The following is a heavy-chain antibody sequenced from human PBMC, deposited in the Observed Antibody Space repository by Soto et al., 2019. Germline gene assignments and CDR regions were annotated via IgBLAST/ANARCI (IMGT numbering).Heavy chain of an antibody. V-gene: IGHV5-51*01. Sequence: PGESLKISCKGSGYSFTSYWIGWVRQMPGKGLEWMGIIYPGDSDTRYSPSFQGQVTISADKSISTAYLQWSSLKASDTAMYYCARNRMVTTHNTYYGMDVCGQGTTVTVS. CDR2: IYPGDSDT. CDR1: GYSFTSYW. J-gene: IGHJ6*02. D-gene: IGHD4-17*01. CDR3: ARNRMVTTHNTYYGMDV.